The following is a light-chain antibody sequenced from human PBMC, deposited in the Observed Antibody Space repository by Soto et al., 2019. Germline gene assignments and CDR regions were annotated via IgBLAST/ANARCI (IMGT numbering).Light chain of an antibody. CDR3: QQRANWPLT. J-gene: IGKJ4*01. CDR1: QSISGY. V-gene: IGKV3-11*01. CDR2: DAS. Sequence: EIVLTQSPATLSLAPGERATLSCRASQSISGYLGWYQQKPGQAPRLLIYDASNRATGIPDRFSGSGSGTDFTLTISSLEPEEFALYYCQQRANWPLTFGGGTKVEI.